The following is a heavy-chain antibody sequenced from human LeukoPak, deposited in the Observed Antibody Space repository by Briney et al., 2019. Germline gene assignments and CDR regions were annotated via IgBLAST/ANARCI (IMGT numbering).Heavy chain of an antibody. Sequence: QPGGSLRLSCAASGFTFSSYAMHWVRQAPGKGLEWVAVISYDGSNKYYADSVKGRFTISRDNSKNTLYLQMNSLRAEDTAVYYCARERGVGYCSSTSCYTGNYWGQGTLVTVSS. D-gene: IGHD2-2*02. CDR2: ISYDGSNK. V-gene: IGHV3-30-3*01. CDR1: GFTFSSYA. J-gene: IGHJ4*02. CDR3: ARERGVGYCSSTSCYTGNY.